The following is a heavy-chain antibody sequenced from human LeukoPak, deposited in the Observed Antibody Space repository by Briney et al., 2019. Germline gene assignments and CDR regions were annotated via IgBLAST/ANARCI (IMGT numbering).Heavy chain of an antibody. J-gene: IGHJ6*04. Sequence: PSETLSLTCAVYGGSFSGYYWSWIRQPPGKGLERIGEINHSGSTNYNPSLKSRVTISVDTSKNQFSLKLSSVTAADTAVYYCARGLRRKIVVVPAAMDVWGKGTTVTVSS. D-gene: IGHD2-2*01. CDR3: ARGLRRKIVVVPAAMDV. CDR2: INHSGST. V-gene: IGHV4-34*01. CDR1: GGSFSGYY.